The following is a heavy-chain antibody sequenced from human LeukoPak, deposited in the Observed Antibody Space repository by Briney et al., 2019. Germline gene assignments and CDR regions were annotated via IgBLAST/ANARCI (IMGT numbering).Heavy chain of an antibody. V-gene: IGHV1-18*01. CDR2: ISAYNGNT. D-gene: IGHD1-26*01. CDR1: GYTFTSYG. Sequence: GASVKVSCKASGYTFTSYGISWVRQAPGQGLEWMGWISAYNGNTNYAQKLQGRVTMTTDTSTSTAYMELRSLRSDDTAVYYCARVWELLENLGWFDPWGQGTLVTVSP. J-gene: IGHJ5*02. CDR3: ARVWELLENLGWFDP.